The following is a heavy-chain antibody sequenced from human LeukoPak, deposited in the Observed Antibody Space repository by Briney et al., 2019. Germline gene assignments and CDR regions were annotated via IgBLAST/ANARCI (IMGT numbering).Heavy chain of an antibody. CDR1: GGTFSTYA. CDR2: IVLILGTA. J-gene: IGHJ4*02. Sequence: GAAVKVSFKASGGTFSTYAISWVRQPPAQGLEWVGSIVLILGTANYAQNSQGRVTITADRFTTTAYMELRSLRSEDTAEYYGARVRQGSSWPYYFDYWGQGTLVTVSS. CDR3: ARVRQGSSWPYYFDY. D-gene: IGHD6-13*01. V-gene: IGHV1-69*04.